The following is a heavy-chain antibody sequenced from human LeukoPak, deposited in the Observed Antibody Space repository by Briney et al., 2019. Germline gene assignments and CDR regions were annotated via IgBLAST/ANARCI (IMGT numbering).Heavy chain of an antibody. CDR3: ARGSGAAAGFLDY. CDR2: APFDGSDK. D-gene: IGHD6-13*01. V-gene: IGHV3-30*04. J-gene: IGHJ4*02. Sequence: GGSPRLSCVASRFTFSSFAMHWVRQVPGRGLQWVAVAPFDGSDKYYADSVKGRFTISRDDPMSTLYLQMNSLTTEDTAVYYCARGSGAAAGFLDYWGQGALVTVSS. CDR1: RFTFSSFA.